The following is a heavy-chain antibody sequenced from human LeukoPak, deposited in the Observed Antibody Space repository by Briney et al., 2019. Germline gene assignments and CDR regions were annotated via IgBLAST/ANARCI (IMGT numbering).Heavy chain of an antibody. CDR3: ARAGCSSTSCYTPFDY. V-gene: IGHV1-2*02. CDR2: INPNSGGT. J-gene: IGHJ4*02. D-gene: IGHD2-2*02. CDR1: GYTFTGYY. Sequence: GASVKVSCKASGYTFTGYYMHWVRQAPGQGLEWMGWINPNSGGTNYAQKFQGRVTMTRDTSISTAYMELSSLRSEDTAVYYCARAGCSSTSCYTPFDYWGQGTLVTVSS.